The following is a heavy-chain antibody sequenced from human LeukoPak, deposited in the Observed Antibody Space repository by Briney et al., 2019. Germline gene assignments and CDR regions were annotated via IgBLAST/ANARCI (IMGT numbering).Heavy chain of an antibody. CDR2: INPSGDPT. CDR3: ASGPLGYCSGGSCYPLDY. Sequence: GASVKVSCKASGYTFTSYYMHWVRQAPGQGLEWVGIINPSGDPTTYAQKFQGRVTITADESTSTAYMELSSLRSEDTAVYYCASGPLGYCSGGSCYPLDYWGQGTLVTVSS. V-gene: IGHV1-46*01. CDR1: GYTFTSYY. J-gene: IGHJ4*02. D-gene: IGHD2-15*01.